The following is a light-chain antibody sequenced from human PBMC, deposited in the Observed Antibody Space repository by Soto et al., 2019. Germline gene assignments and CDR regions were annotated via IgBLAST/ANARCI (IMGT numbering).Light chain of an antibody. CDR3: QQYGSSPQGFT. Sequence: EIVLTQSPGTLSLSPGERATLSCRASQSVSSSYLARYQQKPGQAPRLLIYGASSRATGIPDRFSGSGSGTDFTLTISRLEPEDFAVYYCQQYGSSPQGFTFGPGTKVDIK. CDR2: GAS. CDR1: QSVSSSY. J-gene: IGKJ3*01. V-gene: IGKV3-20*01.